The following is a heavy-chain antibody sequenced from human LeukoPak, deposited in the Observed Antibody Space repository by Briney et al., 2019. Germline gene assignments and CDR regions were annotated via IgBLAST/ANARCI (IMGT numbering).Heavy chain of an antibody. CDR2: INHSGST. CDR3: ARDLGTMVRGAPGAFDI. Sequence: SETLSLTCAVYGGSFTGYYWSWIRRPPGKGLEWIGEINHSGSTKHNPSLKSRVTISVDTSKNQFSLKLSSVTAADTAVYYCARDLGTMVRGAPGAFDIWGQGTMVTVSS. J-gene: IGHJ3*02. V-gene: IGHV4-34*09. D-gene: IGHD3-10*01. CDR1: GGSFTGYY.